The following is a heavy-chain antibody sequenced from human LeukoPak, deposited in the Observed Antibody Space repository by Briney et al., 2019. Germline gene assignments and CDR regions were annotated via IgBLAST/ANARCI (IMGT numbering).Heavy chain of an antibody. Sequence: SETLSLTCTVPGGSISSYYWSWIRQPPGKGLEWIGYIYYSGSTNYNPSLKSRVTISVDTSKNQFSLKLSSVTAADTAVYYCAGGSGDYGDLGYWGQGTLVTVSS. D-gene: IGHD4-17*01. V-gene: IGHV4-59*01. CDR3: AGGSGDYGDLGY. J-gene: IGHJ4*02. CDR2: IYYSGST. CDR1: GGSISSYY.